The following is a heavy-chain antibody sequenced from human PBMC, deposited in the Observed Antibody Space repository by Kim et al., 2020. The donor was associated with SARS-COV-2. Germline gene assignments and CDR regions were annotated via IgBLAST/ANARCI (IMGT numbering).Heavy chain of an antibody. CDR2: INADNGNT. CDR1: GYIFTSYL. D-gene: IGHD6-19*01. V-gene: IGHV1-3*01. CDR3: ARDVAGADHYYYMDV. J-gene: IGHJ6*03. Sequence: ASVKVSCKASGYIFTSYLIHWVRQAPGQRLEWMGWINADNGNTKYSQKLQGRVTITRDTSASTVYMELSSLRSEDTAVYYCARDVAGADHYYYMDVWGKG.